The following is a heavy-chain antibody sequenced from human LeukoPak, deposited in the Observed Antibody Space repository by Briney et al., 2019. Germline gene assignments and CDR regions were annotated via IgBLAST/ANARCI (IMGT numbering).Heavy chain of an antibody. J-gene: IGHJ5*02. Sequence: SETLSLTCTVSGGSISSSSYYWGWIRQPPGKELEWIGSIYYSGSTYYNPSLKSRVTISVDTSKNQFSLKLSSVTAADTAVYYCARHLWFGEFLNWFDPWGQGTLVTVSS. CDR3: ARHLWFGEFLNWFDP. CDR1: GGSISSSSYY. CDR2: IYYSGST. V-gene: IGHV4-39*01. D-gene: IGHD3-10*01.